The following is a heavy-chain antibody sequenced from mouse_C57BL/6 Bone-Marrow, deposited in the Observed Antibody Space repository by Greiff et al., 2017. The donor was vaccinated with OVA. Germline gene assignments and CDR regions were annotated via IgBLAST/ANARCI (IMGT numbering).Heavy chain of an antibody. CDR1: GYTFTDYE. D-gene: IGHD2-5*01. V-gene: IGHV1-15*01. CDR3: TRGYSNYYAMDY. Sequence: QVQLKQSGAELVRPGASVTLSCKASGYTFTDYEMHWVKQTPVHGLEWIGAIDPETGGTDYNQKFKGKAIMTADKSSSTAYMELRSLTSEDSAVYYWTRGYSNYYAMDYWGQGTSVTVSS. CDR2: IDPETGGT. J-gene: IGHJ4*01.